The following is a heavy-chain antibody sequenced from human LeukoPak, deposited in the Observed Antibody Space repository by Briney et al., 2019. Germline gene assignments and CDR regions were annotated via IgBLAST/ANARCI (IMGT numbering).Heavy chain of an antibody. CDR1: GFTFSSYS. V-gene: IGHV3-48*01. CDR2: ISSSSSTI. Sequence: GGSLRLSCAASGFTFSSYSMNWVRQAPGKGLEWVSYISSSSSTIYYADSVKGRFTISRDNAKNSLYLQMNSLRAEDTAVYYCARDITPLYYYGMDVWGQGTTVTVSS. J-gene: IGHJ6*02. CDR3: ARDITPLYYYGMDV.